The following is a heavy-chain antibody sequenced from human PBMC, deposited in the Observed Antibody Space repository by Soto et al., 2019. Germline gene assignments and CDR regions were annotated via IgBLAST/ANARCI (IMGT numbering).Heavy chain of an antibody. J-gene: IGHJ4*02. D-gene: IGHD4-4*01. CDR1: GFNFSPFN. CDR2: ISDNSINT. Sequence: EGQLVESGGGLVHPGGSIRLSCAASGFNFSPFNMTWVRQAPGKWLEWVSYISDNSINTYYVDSVKGRFTVSRDNAKNSLYLQMRGQNDEAAAVYYCVRERLYSNSVPAYWGKGSLVTVSS. CDR3: VRERLYSNSVPAY. V-gene: IGHV3-48*02.